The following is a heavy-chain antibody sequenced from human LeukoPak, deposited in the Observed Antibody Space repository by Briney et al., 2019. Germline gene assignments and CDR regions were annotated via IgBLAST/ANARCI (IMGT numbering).Heavy chain of an antibody. V-gene: IGHV3-33*01. CDR3: AREHTTVTSLLDY. J-gene: IGHJ4*02. Sequence: PGRSLRLSCAASGFTFNSYGIHWVRQAPGKGLEWVAVIWYGGNNKYYADSVKGRFTISRDSSKNTMYLQMNSLRAEDTAVYYCAREHTTVTSLLDYWGQGTLVTVSS. CDR1: GFTFNSYG. D-gene: IGHD4-17*01. CDR2: IWYGGNNK.